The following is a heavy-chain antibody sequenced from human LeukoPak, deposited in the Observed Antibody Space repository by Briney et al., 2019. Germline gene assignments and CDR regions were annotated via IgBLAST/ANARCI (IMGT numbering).Heavy chain of an antibody. Sequence: SETLSLTCTVSGGSISSGSYYWSWIRQPAGKGLEWIGRIYTSGSTNYNPSLKSRVTISVDTSKNQFSLKLSSVTAADTAVYYCARSPQGIAARVYYYMDVWGKGTTVTVSS. J-gene: IGHJ6*03. CDR2: IYTSGST. CDR3: ARSPQGIAARVYYYMDV. V-gene: IGHV4-61*02. D-gene: IGHD6-6*01. CDR1: GGSISSGSYY.